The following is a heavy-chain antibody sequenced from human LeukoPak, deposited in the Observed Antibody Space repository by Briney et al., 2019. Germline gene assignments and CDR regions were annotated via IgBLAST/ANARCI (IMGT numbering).Heavy chain of an antibody. CDR3: ARDSYCSSTSCTKYYYYMDV. D-gene: IGHD2-2*01. J-gene: IGHJ6*03. CDR2: ISSSSSYI. Sequence: GGSLRLSCAASGFTFSSYSMNWVRQAPGKGLEWVSSISSSSSYIYYADSVKGRFTISRDNAKNSLYLQMNSLRAEDTAVYYCARDSYCSSTSCTKYYYYMDVWGKGTTVTVSS. V-gene: IGHV3-21*01. CDR1: GFTFSSYS.